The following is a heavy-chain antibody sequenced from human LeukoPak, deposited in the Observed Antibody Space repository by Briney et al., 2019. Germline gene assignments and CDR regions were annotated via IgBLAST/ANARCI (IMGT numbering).Heavy chain of an antibody. D-gene: IGHD3-22*01. Sequence: PGGSLRLSCAASGFTFSSYAMSWVRQAPGKGLEWVSSIGGNTYYADSVKGRFTISRDNSKNTLYLQMNSLRAGDTAVYYCARGAYDSSGPQGIDYWGQGTLVTVSS. V-gene: IGHV3-23*01. CDR1: GFTFSSYA. CDR2: IGGNT. CDR3: ARGAYDSSGPQGIDY. J-gene: IGHJ4*02.